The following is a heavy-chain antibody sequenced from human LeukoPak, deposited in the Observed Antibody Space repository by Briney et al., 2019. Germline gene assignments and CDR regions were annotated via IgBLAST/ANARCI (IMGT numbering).Heavy chain of an antibody. CDR1: GYTFSSYY. J-gene: IGHJ3*02. V-gene: IGHV1-46*01. Sequence: ASVKVSCKASGYTFSSYYVHWVRQAPGQGLEWMGMIIPSDGFTSYAQKFQGRVTMTRDMSTSTVYTELSSLRSDDTAVYYCARGWEPYHGAFDIWGQGTMVTVSS. CDR2: IIPSDGFT. D-gene: IGHD1-26*01. CDR3: ARGWEPYHGAFDI.